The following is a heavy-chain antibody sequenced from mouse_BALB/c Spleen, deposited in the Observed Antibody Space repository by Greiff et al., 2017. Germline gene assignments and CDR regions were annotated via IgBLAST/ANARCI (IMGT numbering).Heavy chain of an antibody. CDR2: INSNGGST. Sequence: EVKLMESGGGLVQPGGSLKLSCAASGFTFSSYGMSWVRQTPDKRLELVATINSNGGSTYYPDSVKGRFTISRDNAKNTLYLQMSSLKSEDTAMYYCARVGVLRLDYAMDYWGQGTSVTVSS. CDR1: GFTFSSYG. V-gene: IGHV5-6-3*01. J-gene: IGHJ4*01. CDR3: ARVGVLRLDYAMDY. D-gene: IGHD1-2*01.